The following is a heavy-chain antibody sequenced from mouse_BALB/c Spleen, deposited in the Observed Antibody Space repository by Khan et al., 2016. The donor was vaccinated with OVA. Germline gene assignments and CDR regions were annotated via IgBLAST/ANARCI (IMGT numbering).Heavy chain of an antibody. CDR2: INPNTGES. Sequence: LVESGPELRKPGETVKISCKASGYTFTDYGMNWVKQAPGKGLKWMGWINPNTGESTFAEDFKGRFAFSLATSARTAYLQINNLKNDDTAIYFCARDDYYVSAYRNLDHYALDYWGQGTSVTVSS. D-gene: IGHD1-1*01. J-gene: IGHJ4*01. CDR1: GYTFTDYG. CDR3: ARDDYYVSAYRNLDHYALDY. V-gene: IGHV9-3*02.